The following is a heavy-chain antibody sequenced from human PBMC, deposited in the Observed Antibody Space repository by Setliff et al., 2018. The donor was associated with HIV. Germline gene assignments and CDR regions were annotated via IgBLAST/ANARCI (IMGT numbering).Heavy chain of an antibody. Sequence: GGSLRLSCAASGFTFSNYAMSWTRQAPGKGLEWVSGISASGGSTDYADSVKGRFTISRDNAKNSLYLQMNSLREEDTAVYFCARGRCSGGACFFDSWGQGTLVTVSS. J-gene: IGHJ4*02. CDR2: ISASGGST. CDR3: ARGRCSGGACFFDS. V-gene: IGHV3-23*01. D-gene: IGHD2-15*01. CDR1: GFTFSNYA.